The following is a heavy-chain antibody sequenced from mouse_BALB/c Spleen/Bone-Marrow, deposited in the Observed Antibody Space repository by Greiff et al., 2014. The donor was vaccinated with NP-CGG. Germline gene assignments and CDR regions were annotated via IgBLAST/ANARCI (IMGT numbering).Heavy chain of an antibody. J-gene: IGHJ1*01. CDR3: ARLNYYGNLFV. Sequence: VQLKQSGGGLVQPGGSLKLSCAASGFDFSRYWMRWVRQAPGKGLEWIGEINPDSSTINYTPSLKDKFIISRDNAKNTLYLQMSKVRSEDTAFYYCARLNYYGNLFVWGAGTTVTVSA. CDR1: GFDFSRYW. CDR2: INPDSSTI. V-gene: IGHV4-1*02. D-gene: IGHD1-1*01.